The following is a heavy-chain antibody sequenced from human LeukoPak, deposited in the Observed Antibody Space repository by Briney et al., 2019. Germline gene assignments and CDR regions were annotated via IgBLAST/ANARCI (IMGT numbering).Heavy chain of an antibody. CDR2: INSDGSST. J-gene: IGHJ5*02. Sequence: GGSLRLSCAASGFTFSSYWMPWVRHAPGKGLVWVSRINSDGSSTSYADSVKGRFTISRDNAKNTLYLQMNSLRAEDTTVYYCARDGALLWSGESTGGGWFDPWGQGTLVTVSS. D-gene: IGHD3-10*01. CDR1: GFTFSSYW. V-gene: IGHV3-74*01. CDR3: ARDGALLWSGESTGGGWFDP.